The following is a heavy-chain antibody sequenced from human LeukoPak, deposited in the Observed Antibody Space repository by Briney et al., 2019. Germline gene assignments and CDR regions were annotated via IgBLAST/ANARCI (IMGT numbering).Heavy chain of an antibody. CDR3: ARDLGSSNALDF. V-gene: IGHV1-2*02. D-gene: IGHD2-15*01. CDR2: INPNSGGT. J-gene: IGHJ4*02. Sequence: GASVKVSCKASGYIFTGYYIHWVRQAPGQGLQWMGWINPNSGGTNFAQKFQGRVTMTRDTSISTAYMEVSRLRSDDTALYYCARDLGSSNALDFWGQGTLVTVSS. CDR1: GYIFTGYY.